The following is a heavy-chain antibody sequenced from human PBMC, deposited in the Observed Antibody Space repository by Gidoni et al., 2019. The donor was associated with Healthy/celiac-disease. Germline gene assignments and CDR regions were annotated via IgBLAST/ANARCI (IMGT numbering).Heavy chain of an antibody. CDR3: ARARDSSGYQST. CDR2: IYYSGST. V-gene: IGHV4-59*01. Sequence: QVQLQESGPGLVKPSETLSLTCTVSGGSISSYYWSWIRQPPGKGLEWIGYIYYSGSTNYNPSLKSRVTISVDTSKNQFSLKLSSVTAADTAVYYCARARDSSGYQSTWGQGTLVTVSS. J-gene: IGHJ5*02. CDR1: GGSISSYY. D-gene: IGHD3-22*01.